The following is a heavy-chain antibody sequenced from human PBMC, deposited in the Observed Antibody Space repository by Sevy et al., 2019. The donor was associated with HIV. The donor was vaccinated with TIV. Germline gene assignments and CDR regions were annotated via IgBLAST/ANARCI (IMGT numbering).Heavy chain of an antibody. CDR3: ATVDYGGNSS. J-gene: IGHJ5*02. Sequence: GGSLRLSCVASGFTVSSNYMSWVRQAPGKGLEWVSVIYSGGSTYYADSVKGRFTISRDNSKNTLYLQMNSLGAEDMAVYYCATVDYGGNSSWGQGTLVTVSS. CDR1: GFTVSSNY. D-gene: IGHD4-17*01. CDR2: IYSGGST. V-gene: IGHV3-53*01.